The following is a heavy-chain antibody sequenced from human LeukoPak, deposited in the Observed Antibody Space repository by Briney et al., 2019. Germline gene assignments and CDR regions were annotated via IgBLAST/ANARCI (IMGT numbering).Heavy chain of an antibody. D-gene: IGHD4-23*01. J-gene: IGHJ4*02. CDR1: GFTFSRYA. Sequence: GGSLRLSCAASGFTFSRYAMNWVRQAPGKGLEWVSGISASGGGTYYADSVKGRFSISRDNSKNTLYLQMNSLRADDTALYYCAAYFRGNSGFDFWGQGALVTVSS. V-gene: IGHV3-23*01. CDR2: ISASGGGT. CDR3: AAYFRGNSGFDF.